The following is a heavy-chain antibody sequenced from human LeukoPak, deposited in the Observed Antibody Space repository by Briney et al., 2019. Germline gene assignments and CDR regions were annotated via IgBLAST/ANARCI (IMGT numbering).Heavy chain of an antibody. J-gene: IGHJ4*02. CDR3: ASEPSGYSRGWYGTKYFDY. Sequence: SETLSLTCAVYGGSFSGYYWSWIRQPPGKGLEWIGEINHSGSTNYNPSLKSRVTISVDTSKNQFSLKLSSVTAADTAVYYCASEPSGYSRGWYGTKYFDYWGQGTLVTVSS. D-gene: IGHD6-19*01. V-gene: IGHV4-34*01. CDR1: GGSFSGYY. CDR2: INHSGST.